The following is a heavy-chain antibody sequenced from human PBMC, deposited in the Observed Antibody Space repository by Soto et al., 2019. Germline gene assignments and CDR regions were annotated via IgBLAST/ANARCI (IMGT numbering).Heavy chain of an antibody. CDR3: ARGSFSSSSSWFDP. CDR1: GGSMRSGSYY. CDR2: ISNSGNT. J-gene: IGHJ5*02. Sequence: LSLTCSVSGGSMRSGSYYWTWIRQHPGKGLEWVAYISNSGNTYYNPSLETRLTISLDTSKNLFSLSLTSVTAADTALYYCARGSFSSSSSWFDPWGQGTLVTVPS. V-gene: IGHV4-31*03. D-gene: IGHD6-6*01.